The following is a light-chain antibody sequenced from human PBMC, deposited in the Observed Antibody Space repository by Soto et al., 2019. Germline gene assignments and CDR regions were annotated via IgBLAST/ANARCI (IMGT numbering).Light chain of an antibody. CDR1: QSLLHSNGYNY. J-gene: IGKJ4*01. Sequence: DIVMTQSPLSLPVTPGEPASISCRSSQSLLHSNGYNYLDWYLQKPGQSPQLLIYLGSNRASGVPDRFSGSGSGTDFTLKISRVEAEDVGVYYCMQGLPTQTFGGGTKVEIK. CDR2: LGS. CDR3: MQGLPTQT. V-gene: IGKV2-28*01.